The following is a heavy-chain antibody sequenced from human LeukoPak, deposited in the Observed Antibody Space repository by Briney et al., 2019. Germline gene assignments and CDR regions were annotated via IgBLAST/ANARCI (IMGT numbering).Heavy chain of an antibody. D-gene: IGHD5-18*01. CDR3: ARLRGGYNYALGPFDY. CDR1: GFTFSSYS. Sequence: GGSLRLSCAASGFTFSSYSINWVRQAPGKGLEWVSSISSIRNYIYYADSARGRFTISRDNARNSLYLQMNSLRAEDTAVYYCARLRGGYNYALGPFDYWGQGTLVTVSS. J-gene: IGHJ4*02. V-gene: IGHV3-21*01. CDR2: ISSIRNYI.